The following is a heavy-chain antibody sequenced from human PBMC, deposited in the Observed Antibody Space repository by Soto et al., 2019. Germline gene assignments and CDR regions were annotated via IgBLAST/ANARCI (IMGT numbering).Heavy chain of an antibody. Sequence: SETLSLTCTVSGGSIDNYEYYWTWIRQPPGKGLEWVGYIYYIGRTNYNPSLNSRLTISLDTSKNQFSLRLTSVSAADTAMYYCARDRSNSPDYFDFWGQGPMITVSS. CDR1: GGSIDNYEYY. V-gene: IGHV4-30-4*01. CDR2: IYYIGRT. J-gene: IGHJ4*02. D-gene: IGHD6-6*01. CDR3: ARDRSNSPDYFDF.